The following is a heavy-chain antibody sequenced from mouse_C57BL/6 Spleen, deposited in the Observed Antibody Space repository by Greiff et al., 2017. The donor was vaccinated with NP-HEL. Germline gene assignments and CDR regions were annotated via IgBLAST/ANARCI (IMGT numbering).Heavy chain of an antibody. CDR3: ARSTTVVDAMDY. V-gene: IGHV1-26*01. CDR1: GYTFTDYY. D-gene: IGHD1-1*01. CDR2: INPNTGGT. J-gene: IGHJ4*01. Sequence: EVQLQQSGPELVKPGASVKISCKASGYTFTDYYMNWVKQSHGKSLEWIGDINPNTGGTSYNQKFKGKATLTVDKSSSTAYMELRSLTSEDSAVYYCARSTTVVDAMDYWGQGTSVTVSS.